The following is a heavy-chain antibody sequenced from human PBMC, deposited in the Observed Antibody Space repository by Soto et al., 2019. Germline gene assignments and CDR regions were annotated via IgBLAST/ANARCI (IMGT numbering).Heavy chain of an antibody. J-gene: IGHJ4*02. CDR2: ISYDGSNK. CDR1: GFTFSSYG. Sequence: PGGSLRLSCAASGFTFSSYGMHWVRQAPGKGLEWVAVISYDGSNKYYADSVKGRFTISRDNSKNTLYLQMNNLRVEDKALYYCADGGEWSFNFEYWGQGTLVTVSS. CDR3: ADGGEWSFNFEY. D-gene: IGHD3-3*01. V-gene: IGHV3-30*03.